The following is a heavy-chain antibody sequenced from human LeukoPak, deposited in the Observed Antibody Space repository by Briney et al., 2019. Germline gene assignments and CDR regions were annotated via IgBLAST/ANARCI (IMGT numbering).Heavy chain of an antibody. V-gene: IGHV3-23*01. J-gene: IGHJ4*02. Sequence: GGSLRLSCAASGFSFSDYAMSWVRQAPGKGLEWVSGISGSGGSTYYADSVKGRFTISRDNSKNTLYLQLNSLRAEDTAVYYCAREEGDYLIYYFDYWGQGTLVTVSS. CDR3: AREEGDYLIYYFDY. CDR1: GFSFSDYA. CDR2: ISGSGGST. D-gene: IGHD4-17*01.